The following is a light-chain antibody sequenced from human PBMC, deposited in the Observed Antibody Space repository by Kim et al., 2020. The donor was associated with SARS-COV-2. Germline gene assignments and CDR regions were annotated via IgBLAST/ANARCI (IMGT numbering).Light chain of an antibody. J-gene: IGKJ2*01. V-gene: IGKV1-39*01. CDR2: STS. CDR1: QSIANS. Sequence: DIQMTQSPSSLSASVEDRVIITCRASQSIANSVNWYQQNPGKAPKLLIYSTSTLQTGVPSRFSGSGSGTHFTLSISGLQREDSATYYCQQSDTLPYTFGQGTKLEI. CDR3: QQSDTLPYT.